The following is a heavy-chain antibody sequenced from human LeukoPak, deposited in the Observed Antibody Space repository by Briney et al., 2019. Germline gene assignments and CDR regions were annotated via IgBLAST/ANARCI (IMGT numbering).Heavy chain of an antibody. J-gene: IGHJ4*02. CDR1: RFTFRDYA. D-gene: IGHD6-13*01. CDR3: ARKRPSYRSSPAPFDY. V-gene: IGHV3-30*04. Sequence: PGGSLRLSCAASRFTFRDYAMNWVRQAPGKGLEWVSTISFDGTNKYYADSVKGRFTISRGNAKNTLYLQMSSLRPDDTAVYYCARKRPSYRSSPAPFDYWGQGTLVTVSS. CDR2: ISFDGTNK.